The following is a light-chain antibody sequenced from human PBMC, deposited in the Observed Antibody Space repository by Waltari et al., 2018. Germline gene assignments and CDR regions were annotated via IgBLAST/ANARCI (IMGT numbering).Light chain of an antibody. CDR2: GVT. Sequence: QSALTQPASVSGSPGQSTTISCTGTSSAIGTYNYVSWYQQYPGKAPKLMIHGVTNPPSGVSDRFSGSKSGNTASLTISGLQAEDEAVYYCCSYARSRTLLFGGGTELTVL. J-gene: IGLJ3*02. V-gene: IGLV2-23*01. CDR3: CSYARSRTLL. CDR1: SSAIGTYNY.